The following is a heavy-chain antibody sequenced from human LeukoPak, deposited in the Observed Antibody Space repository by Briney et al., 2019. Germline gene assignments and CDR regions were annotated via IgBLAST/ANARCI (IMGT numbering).Heavy chain of an antibody. J-gene: IGHJ4*02. CDR3: ARGLGSGSSPFDY. D-gene: IGHD3-10*01. V-gene: IGHV3-23*01. Sequence: GGSLRLSCAASGFTFSSYAMSWVRQAPGKGLEWVSAISGSGGSTYYADSVKGRFTISRDNSKNTLYLQMNSLRAEDTAVYYCARGLGSGSSPFDYWGQGTLVTVSS. CDR1: GFTFSSYA. CDR2: ISGSGGST.